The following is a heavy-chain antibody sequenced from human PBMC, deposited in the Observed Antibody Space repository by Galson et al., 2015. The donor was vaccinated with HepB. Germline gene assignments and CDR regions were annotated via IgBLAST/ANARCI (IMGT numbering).Heavy chain of an antibody. CDR3: ARVPPAEYYDFWSGLDSDYYYYYGMDV. D-gene: IGHD3-3*01. CDR1: GFTVSSNY. Sequence: SLRLSCAASGFTVSSNYMSWARQAPGKGLEWVSVIYSGGSTYYADSVKGRFTISRDNSKNTLYLQMNSLRAEDTAVYYCARVPPAEYYDFWSGLDSDYYYYYGMDVWGQGTTVTVSS. J-gene: IGHJ6*02. V-gene: IGHV3-53*01. CDR2: IYSGGST.